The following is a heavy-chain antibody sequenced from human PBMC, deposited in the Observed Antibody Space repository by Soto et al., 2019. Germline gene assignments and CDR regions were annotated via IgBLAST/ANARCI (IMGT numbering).Heavy chain of an antibody. D-gene: IGHD4-17*01. CDR1: RFTFSSYA. CDR2: ISYDGSNK. J-gene: IGHJ4*02. Sequence: QVQLVESGGGVVQPGRSLRLSCAASRFTFSSYAMHWVRQAPGKGLEWVAVISYDGSNKYYADSVKGRFTISRDNSKNTLYLQMNSLRGEDTAVYYCASLAVTTDKSDYWGQGTLVTVSS. CDR3: ASLAVTTDKSDY. V-gene: IGHV3-30-3*01.